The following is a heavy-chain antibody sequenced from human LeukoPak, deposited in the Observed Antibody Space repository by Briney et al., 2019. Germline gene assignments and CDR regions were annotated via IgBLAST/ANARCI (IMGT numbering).Heavy chain of an antibody. CDR3: ARGGSNFDY. CDR1: GSYISSYY. J-gene: IGHJ4*02. Sequence: SETLSLTCTVSGSYISSYYWSWVRQPAGRGLEWIGRIYSSGSTNYNPSLKSRVTMSVETSKNQFSLKVSSVTAADTAVYYCARGGSNFDYWGQGTLVTVSS. CDR2: IYSSGST. V-gene: IGHV4-4*07.